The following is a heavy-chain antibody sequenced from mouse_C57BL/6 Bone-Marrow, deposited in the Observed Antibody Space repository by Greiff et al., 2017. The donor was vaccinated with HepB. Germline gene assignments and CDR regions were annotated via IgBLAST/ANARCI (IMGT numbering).Heavy chain of an antibody. D-gene: IGHD1-1*01. CDR3: VREGYYGSRTGFAY. V-gene: IGHV10-3*01. J-gene: IGHJ3*01. CDR1: GFTFNTYA. CDR2: IRSKSSNYAT. Sequence: VQLKESGGGLVQPKGSLKLSCAASGFTFNTYAMHWVRQAPGKGLEWVARIRSKSSNYATYYADSVKDRFTISRDDSQSMLYLQMNNLKTKDTAMYYCVREGYYGSRTGFAYWGQGTLVTVSA.